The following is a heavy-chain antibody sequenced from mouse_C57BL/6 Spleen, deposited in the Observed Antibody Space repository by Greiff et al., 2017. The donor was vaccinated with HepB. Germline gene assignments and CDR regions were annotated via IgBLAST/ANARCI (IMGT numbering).Heavy chain of an antibody. CDR3: ARDYRGFYAMDY. J-gene: IGHJ4*01. CDR1: GFTFSDYG. CDR2: ISSGSSTI. V-gene: IGHV5-17*01. Sequence: EVKLVESGGGLVKPGGSLKLSCAASGFTFSDYGMHWVRQAPEKGLEWVAYISSGSSTIYYADTVKGRFTISRDNAKNTLFLQMTSLRSEDTAMYYCARDYRGFYAMDYLGQGTSVTVSS. D-gene: IGHD1-1*02.